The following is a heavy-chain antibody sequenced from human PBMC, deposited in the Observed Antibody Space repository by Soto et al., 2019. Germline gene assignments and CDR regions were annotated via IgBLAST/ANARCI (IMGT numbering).Heavy chain of an antibody. J-gene: IGHJ6*04. CDR1: GFTFSGRS. D-gene: IGHD3-10*01. CDR3: ARGWFGPDV. CDR2: IDNAGTDS. Sequence: EVQLVESGGGLVQPGGSLRLSCAASGFTFSGRSMHWVRQAPGKGLVWVSGIDNAGTDSTYADSVKGRFTSSRDNAKNTHYLQMNSLRVEDTTVYYCARGWFGPDVWGKGTTVTVSS. V-gene: IGHV3-74*01.